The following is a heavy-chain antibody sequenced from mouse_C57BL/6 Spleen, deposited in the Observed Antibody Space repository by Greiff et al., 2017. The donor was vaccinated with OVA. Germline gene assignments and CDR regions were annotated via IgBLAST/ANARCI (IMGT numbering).Heavy chain of an antibody. J-gene: IGHJ1*03. CDR2: INPNNGGT. V-gene: IGHV1-22*01. D-gene: IGHD2-4*01. Sequence: VQLQQSGPELVKPGASVKMSCKASGYTFTDYNMHWVKQSHGKSLEWIGYINPNNGGTSYNQKFKGKATLTVNKSSSTAYMELRSLTSEDSAVYYCANDYDGTGYWYFDVWGTGTTVTVSS. CDR1: GYTFTDYN. CDR3: ANDYDGTGYWYFDV.